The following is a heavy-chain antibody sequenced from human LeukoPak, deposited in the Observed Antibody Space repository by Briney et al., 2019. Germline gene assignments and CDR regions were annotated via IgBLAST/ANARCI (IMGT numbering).Heavy chain of an antibody. CDR1: GGSISSSNW. CDR2: IYHSGST. CDR3: ARDGSYYDILTGYYHNWFDP. V-gene: IGHV4-4*02. D-gene: IGHD3-9*01. Sequence: SGTLSLTCAVSGGSISSSNWWSWVRQPPGKGLEWIGEIYHSGSTNYNPSLESRVTISVDKSKNQFSLKLSSVTAADTAVYYCARDGSYYDILTGYYHNWFDPWGQGTLVTVSS. J-gene: IGHJ5*02.